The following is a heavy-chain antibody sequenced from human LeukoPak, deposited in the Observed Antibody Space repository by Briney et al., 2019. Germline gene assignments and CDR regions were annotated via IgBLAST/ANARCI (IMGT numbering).Heavy chain of an antibody. Sequence: GGSLRLFCAASRFTISNYWMSWVRQAPGKGLEWVANIKQDGSDKYYVGSVKGRFTISRDNTKNSPYLQMNSLRAEDTAVYYCARTPWDFWSNSMDVWGKGTTVTVSS. CDR3: ARTPWDFWSNSMDV. CDR2: IKQDGSDK. D-gene: IGHD3-3*01. V-gene: IGHV3-7*01. CDR1: RFTISNYW. J-gene: IGHJ6*04.